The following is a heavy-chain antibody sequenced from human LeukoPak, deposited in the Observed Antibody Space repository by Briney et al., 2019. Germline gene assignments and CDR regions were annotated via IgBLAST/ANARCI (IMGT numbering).Heavy chain of an antibody. CDR2: ITWNSGSI. D-gene: IGHD4-17*01. CDR1: GFTFDNSA. J-gene: IGHJ3*02. V-gene: IGHV3-9*01. Sequence: GGSLRLSCATSGFTFDNSAMHWVRQAPGKGLEWVSGITWNSGSIAYADSVKGRFTISRDNAKNTLYLQMNSLRAEDTAVYYCARDCTGDYGDYLDAFYILGQGTMVTVSS. CDR3: ARDCTGDYGDYLDAFYI.